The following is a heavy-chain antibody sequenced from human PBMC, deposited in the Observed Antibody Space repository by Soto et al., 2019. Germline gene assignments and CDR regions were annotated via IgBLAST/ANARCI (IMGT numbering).Heavy chain of an antibody. CDR2: IQSGGPT. D-gene: IGHD2-15*01. Sequence: GGSLRLSCAASGFTVSSKYMSWVRQAPGKGLEWVSLIQSGGPTYYADSVKGRFTISRDTSENTLHLQMDSLRAEDTDVYYCARDDVLCDGGRCYGVPLDVWGKGNTVTVSS. CDR3: ARDDVLCDGGRCYGVPLDV. J-gene: IGHJ6*04. V-gene: IGHV3-66*01. CDR1: GFTVSSKY.